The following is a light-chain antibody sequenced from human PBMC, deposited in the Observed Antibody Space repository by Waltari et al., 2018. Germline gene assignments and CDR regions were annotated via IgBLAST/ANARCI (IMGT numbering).Light chain of an antibody. CDR3: ATWDSSLSGGV. CDR1: SSNIGNNY. V-gene: IGLV1-51*01. CDR2: DNN. Sequence: HSVLPQPPSVSAAPGQAVTIFCSGSSSNIGNNYVSWYQQVPGTAPKLLIFDNNERPSGIPDRFSGSKSGTSATLDITGLQTGDEAHYYCATWDSSLSGGVFGGGTKVTVL. J-gene: IGLJ2*01.